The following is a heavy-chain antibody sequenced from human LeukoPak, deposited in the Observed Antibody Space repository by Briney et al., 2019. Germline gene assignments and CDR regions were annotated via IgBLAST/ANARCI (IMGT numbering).Heavy chain of an antibody. CDR3: ERAPKINYGMAV. Sequence: PGGSLRLSCAASGFTFSSYWMHWVRQAPGKGLVWVSRINSDGSSTSYADSVKGRFTISRDNAKNTLYLQMNSLRAEDTAVYYWERAPKINYGMAVGGKGPRVPVP. J-gene: IGHJ6*04. V-gene: IGHV3-74*01. D-gene: IGHD5-24*01. CDR1: GFTFSSYW. CDR2: INSDGSST.